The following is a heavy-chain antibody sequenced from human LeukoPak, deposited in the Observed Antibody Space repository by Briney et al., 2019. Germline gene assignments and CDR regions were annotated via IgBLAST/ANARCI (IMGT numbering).Heavy chain of an antibody. V-gene: IGHV1-2*02. CDR3: AREWELAPNYFDY. Sequence: ASVKVSCKASGYTFTGYYMHWVRQAPGQGLEWMGWINPNSGGTSYAQKFQGRVTMTRDTSISTAYMELSRLRSDDTAVYYCAREWELAPNYFDYWGQGTLVTVSS. D-gene: IGHD1-26*01. CDR2: INPNSGGT. J-gene: IGHJ4*02. CDR1: GYTFTGYY.